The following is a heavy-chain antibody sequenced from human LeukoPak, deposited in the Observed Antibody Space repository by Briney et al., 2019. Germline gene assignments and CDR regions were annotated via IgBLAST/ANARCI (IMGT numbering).Heavy chain of an antibody. V-gene: IGHV4-31*03. CDR3: ARDYGSPEYYYGMDV. J-gene: IGHJ6*02. D-gene: IGHD3-10*01. CDR1: GGSISSGGYY. Sequence: SETLPLTCTVSGGSISSGGYYWSWIRQHPGKGLVWIGYIYYSGSTYYTPSLKSRVTISVDTSKNQFSLKLSSVTAAATAVYYCARDYGSPEYYYGMDVWGQGTTVTVSS. CDR2: IYYSGST.